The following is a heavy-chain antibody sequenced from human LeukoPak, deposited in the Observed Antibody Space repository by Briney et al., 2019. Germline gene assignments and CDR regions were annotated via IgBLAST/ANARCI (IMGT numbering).Heavy chain of an antibody. CDR2: ISGSGGST. V-gene: IGHV3-23*01. Sequence: SGGSLRLSCAASGFTFSSYAMSWVRQAPGKGLEWVSAISGSGGSTYYADSVKGRFTISRDNSKNTLYLQMNSLRAEDTAVYYCAKAATGSKRGNYFDYWGQGTLVTVSS. CDR3: AKAATGSKRGNYFDY. D-gene: IGHD3-16*01. J-gene: IGHJ4*02. CDR1: GFTFSSYA.